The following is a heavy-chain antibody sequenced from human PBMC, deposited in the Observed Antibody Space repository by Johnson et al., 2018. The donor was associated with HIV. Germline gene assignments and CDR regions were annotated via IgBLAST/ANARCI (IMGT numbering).Heavy chain of an antibody. V-gene: IGHV3-74*02. CDR2: INSDGSST. D-gene: IGHD5-24*01. J-gene: IGHJ3*01. Sequence: VQLLESGGGLVQPGGSLRLSCAASGFTVSSYWMHWVRQAPGKGLVWVSRINSDGSSTSYADSVKGRFTISRDNAKNTLYLQMNSLRAEDTAVYYCARGRWLQLDAFDLWGQGTMVSVPS. CDR3: ARGRWLQLDAFDL. CDR1: GFTVSSYW.